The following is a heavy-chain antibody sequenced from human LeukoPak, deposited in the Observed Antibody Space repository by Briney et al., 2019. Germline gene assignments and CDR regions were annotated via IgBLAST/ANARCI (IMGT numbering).Heavy chain of an antibody. V-gene: IGHV3-21*01. Sequence: GESLRLSCAASGFTFSSYSMNWVRQAPGKGLEWGSSISSSSSYIYYADSVKGRFTISRDNAKNSLYLQMNSLRAEDTAVYYCARDYSSPGNFDYWGQGTLVTVSS. J-gene: IGHJ4*02. D-gene: IGHD6-13*01. CDR3: ARDYSSPGNFDY. CDR1: GFTFSSYS. CDR2: ISSSSSYI.